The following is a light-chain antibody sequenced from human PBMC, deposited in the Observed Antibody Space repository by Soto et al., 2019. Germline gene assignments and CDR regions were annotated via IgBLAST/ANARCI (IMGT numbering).Light chain of an antibody. Sequence: QSALTQPASVSGSPGQSITISCTGTSSDIGTYNYVSWYQQHPGKAPKLMLYEVSNRPSGVSNRFFGSKSGNTASLTISGLQADDEADYFCTSYTSISTLYVFGTGTKLTVL. V-gene: IGLV2-14*01. CDR2: EVS. J-gene: IGLJ1*01. CDR1: SSDIGTYNY. CDR3: TSYTSISTLYV.